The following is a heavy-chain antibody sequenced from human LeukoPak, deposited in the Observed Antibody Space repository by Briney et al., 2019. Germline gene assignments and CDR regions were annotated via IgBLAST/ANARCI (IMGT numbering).Heavy chain of an antibody. CDR3: ARQGSTWWDPFDF. D-gene: IGHD1-26*01. Sequence: PGGSLRLSCAASGFTLSNYWMSWVRQAPGKGLEWVANIKQDGSEKYHVDSVKGRFTISRDNAYNSLHLQMSSLRADDTAVYYCARQGSTWWDPFDFWGQGTLVTVSS. V-gene: IGHV3-7*03. J-gene: IGHJ4*02. CDR1: GFTLSNYW. CDR2: IKQDGSEK.